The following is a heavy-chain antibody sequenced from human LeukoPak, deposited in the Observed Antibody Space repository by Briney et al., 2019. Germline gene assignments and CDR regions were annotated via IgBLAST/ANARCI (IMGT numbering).Heavy chain of an antibody. CDR2: IYYSGST. CDR1: GGSITSDH. D-gene: IGHD2/OR15-2a*01. CDR3: ARKNDFDI. V-gene: IGHV4-59*01. Sequence: PSETLSLTCTVSGGSITSDHWNWIRQPPGKGLEWIGCIYYSGSTYYNPSLKSRVTISVDMSKSQFSLRLTSVTAADTAVYYCARKNDFDIWGQGTLVTVSS. J-gene: IGHJ3*02.